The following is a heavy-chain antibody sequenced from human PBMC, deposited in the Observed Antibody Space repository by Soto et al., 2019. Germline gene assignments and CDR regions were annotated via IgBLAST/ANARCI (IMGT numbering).Heavy chain of an antibody. CDR1: GGTFSSYR. CDR2: ITPVFGTP. Sequence: GASVKVSCKVSGGTFSSYRFSWVRQAPGQGLEWMGGITPVFGTPDYAQKFQGRVTVTADRSTNTAYMELSRLTSEDTAVYYCARDLPSLEVRSYGMGVWGQGTTVTVSS. CDR3: ARDLPSLEVRSYGMGV. D-gene: IGHD3-10*01. V-gene: IGHV1-69*06. J-gene: IGHJ6*02.